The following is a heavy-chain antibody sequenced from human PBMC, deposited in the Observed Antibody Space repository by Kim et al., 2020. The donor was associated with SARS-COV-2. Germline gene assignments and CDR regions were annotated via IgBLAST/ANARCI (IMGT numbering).Heavy chain of an antibody. D-gene: IGHD3-10*01. CDR2: ISGSGGST. CDR1: GFTFSRYA. CDR3: AKAPLYYGSGSYLN. V-gene: IGHV3-23*01. J-gene: IGHJ4*02. Sequence: GGSLRLSCAASGFTFSRYAMSWVRQAPGKGLEWVSAISGSGGSTYYADSVKGRFTISRDNSKNTLSLQMNSLRADDTAVYYCAKAPLYYGSGSYLNWGQGTLVTVSS.